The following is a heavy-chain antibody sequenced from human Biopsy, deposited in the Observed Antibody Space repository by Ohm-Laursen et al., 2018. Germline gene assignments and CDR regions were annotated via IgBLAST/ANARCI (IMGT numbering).Heavy chain of an antibody. CDR3: ARTPILIVSAGLVYRHRRHLQGMDV. V-gene: IGHV2-70*11. J-gene: IGHJ6*02. Sequence: TQTLTLTSSFSGFSLSARGMCVSWIRQAPGKALEWLARVDWDDYKDYSVSLQTKLSISKDTSNDQMVLTVNNVDPADTATYYCARTPILIVSAGLVYRHRRHLQGMDVWGQGIAVTVS. D-gene: IGHD6-13*01. CDR1: GFSLSARGMC. CDR2: VDWDDYK.